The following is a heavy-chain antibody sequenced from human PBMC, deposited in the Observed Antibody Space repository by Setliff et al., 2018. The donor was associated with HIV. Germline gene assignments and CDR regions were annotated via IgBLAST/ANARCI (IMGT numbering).Heavy chain of an antibody. CDR1: GDSISSHDW. J-gene: IGHJ4*02. Sequence: SETLSLTCAASGDSISSHDWWSWVRQPPGKGLEWIGEIHHSGSTNYDPSLKSRVTILVDKSKNEFSLKFNSVTAADTAVYYCVMNGWYSLEYWGQGMLVTVSS. D-gene: IGHD6-19*01. CDR3: VMNGWYSLEY. V-gene: IGHV4-4*02. CDR2: IHHSGST.